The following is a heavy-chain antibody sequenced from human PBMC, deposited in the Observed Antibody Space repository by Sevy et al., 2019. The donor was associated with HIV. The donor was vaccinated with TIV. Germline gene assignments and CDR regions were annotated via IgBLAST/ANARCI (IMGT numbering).Heavy chain of an antibody. CDR3: AGGFWSGFDY. CDR1: GFIFNSYA. D-gene: IGHD3-3*01. J-gene: IGHJ4*02. Sequence: GGSLRLSCAASGFIFNSYAMSWVRQAPGEGLEWVSTISGHGGSTYYADSVKGRFTISRDNSRKTLDLEMNSLRAEDAAIYYCAGGFWSGFDYWGQGSLVTVSS. CDR2: ISGHGGST. V-gene: IGHV3-23*01.